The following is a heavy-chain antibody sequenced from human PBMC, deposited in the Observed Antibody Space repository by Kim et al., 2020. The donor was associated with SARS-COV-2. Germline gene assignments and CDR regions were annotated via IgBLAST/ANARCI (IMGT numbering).Heavy chain of an antibody. CDR2: IYYSGST. J-gene: IGHJ5*02. Sequence: SETLSLTCTVSGDSISSGGYSWSWIRQHPGKGLEWIGYIYYSGSTYYNPSLKSRLSISVDTSKNQFSLKLSSVTAADTAVYYCARETTVTTGGWFDPWGQGTLVTVSS. D-gene: IGHD4-17*01. CDR3: ARETTVTTGGWFDP. CDR1: GDSISSGGYS. V-gene: IGHV4-31*03.